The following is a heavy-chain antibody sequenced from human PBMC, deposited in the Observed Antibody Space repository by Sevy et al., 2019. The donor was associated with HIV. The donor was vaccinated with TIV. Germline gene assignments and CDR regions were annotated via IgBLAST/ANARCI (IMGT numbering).Heavy chain of an antibody. CDR1: GFTFSSYA. CDR3: AKDLRNYYYYGMDV. V-gene: IGHV3-23*01. Sequence: GGSLRLSCAASGFTFSSYAMSWVRQAPGKGLEWVSAISGSGGSTYYADSVKGRFIISRDNSKNTLYLQMNSLRAEDTAVYYCAKDLRNYYYYGMDVWGQGTTVTVSS. J-gene: IGHJ6*02. CDR2: ISGSGGST.